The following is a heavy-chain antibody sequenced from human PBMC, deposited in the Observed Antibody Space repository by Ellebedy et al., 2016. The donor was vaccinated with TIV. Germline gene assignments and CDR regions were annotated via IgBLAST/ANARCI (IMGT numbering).Heavy chain of an antibody. CDR3: ARDPVRGVDNGMDV. J-gene: IGHJ6*02. D-gene: IGHD3-10*01. Sequence: PGGSLRLSCAASGFTFSDYYMSWIRQAPGKGLEWVSYISSSGSTIYYADSVKGRFTISRDNAKNSLYLQMNSLRAEDTAVYYCARDPVRGVDNGMDVWGQGTTVTVSS. V-gene: IGHV3-11*04. CDR2: ISSSGSTI. CDR1: GFTFSDYY.